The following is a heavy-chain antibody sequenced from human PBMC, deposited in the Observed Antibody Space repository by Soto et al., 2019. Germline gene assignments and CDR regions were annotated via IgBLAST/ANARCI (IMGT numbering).Heavy chain of an antibody. J-gene: IGHJ6*02. V-gene: IGHV6-1*01. Sequence: SQTRTLTCGISGDSVSSNSAAWNWIRHSPSRGLEWLGRTYYRSKWYNDYAVSVKSRITINPDTSKNQFSLQLNSVTPEDTAVYYCARFITSGWYYYYYYGMDVWGQGNTVTGSS. CDR2: TYYRSKWYN. D-gene: IGHD6-19*01. CDR1: GDSVSSNSAA. CDR3: ARFITSGWYYYYYYGMDV.